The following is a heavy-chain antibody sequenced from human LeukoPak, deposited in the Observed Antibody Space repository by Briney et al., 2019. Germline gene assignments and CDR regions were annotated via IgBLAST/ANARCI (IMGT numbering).Heavy chain of an antibody. Sequence: GASVKVSCKASGGTFSSYAISWVRQAPGQGLEWMGGIIPIFGTANYAQKFQGRVTITTDESTSTAYMELISLRSEDTAVYYCARTIVGATLPYYYYYMDVWGKGTTVTVSS. J-gene: IGHJ6*03. CDR2: IIPIFGTA. V-gene: IGHV1-69*05. CDR3: ARTIVGATLPYYYYYMDV. CDR1: GGTFSSYA. D-gene: IGHD1-26*01.